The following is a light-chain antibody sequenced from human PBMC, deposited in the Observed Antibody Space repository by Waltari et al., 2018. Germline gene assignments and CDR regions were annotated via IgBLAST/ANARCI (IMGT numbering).Light chain of an antibody. Sequence: QSALTQPASVSGSPGHSLTISCPGTSRDVGCYNFVSWYHQHPGKAPKLIIYDVSNRPSGVSNRFSGSKSGNTASLTISGLQAEDEADYYCSSYTSSSTLVVFGGGTKLTVL. CDR2: DVS. J-gene: IGLJ2*01. V-gene: IGLV2-14*01. CDR1: SRDVGCYNF. CDR3: SSYTSSSTLVV.